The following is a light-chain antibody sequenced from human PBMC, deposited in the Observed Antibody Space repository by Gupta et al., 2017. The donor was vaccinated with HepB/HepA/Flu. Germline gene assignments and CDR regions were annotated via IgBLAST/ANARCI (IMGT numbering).Light chain of an antibody. J-gene: IGLJ1*01. V-gene: IGLV1-40*01. Sequence: SVLTGPPSVSGPPRQRVANTCSGNNSNIGAGSDVTWYQQFPRTAPKLLIYANSNRPSGVPDRFSGSKSGTTASLAITGLQAEDEADYYCKSYDSGLSPHVFGTGTKVSVL. CDR1: NSNIGAGSD. CDR3: KSYDSGLSPHV. CDR2: ANS.